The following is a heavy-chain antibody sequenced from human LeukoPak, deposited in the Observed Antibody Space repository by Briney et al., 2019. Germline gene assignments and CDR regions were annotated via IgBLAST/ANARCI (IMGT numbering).Heavy chain of an antibody. Sequence: ASVKVSCKASGYTFTSYGISWVRQAPGQGLEWMGWTSAYNGNTNYAQKLQGRVTMTTDTSTSTAYMELRSLRSDDTAVYYCARDLSTPHRGYSYGFGYWGQGTLVTVSS. CDR3: ARDLSTPHRGYSYGFGY. J-gene: IGHJ4*02. CDR2: TSAYNGNT. V-gene: IGHV1-18*01. CDR1: GYTFTSYG. D-gene: IGHD5-18*01.